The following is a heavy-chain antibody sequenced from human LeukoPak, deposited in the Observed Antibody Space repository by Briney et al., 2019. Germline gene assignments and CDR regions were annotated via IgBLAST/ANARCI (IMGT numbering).Heavy chain of an antibody. CDR1: RFIVNNNY. CDR2: IYSDGRT. D-gene: IGHD1-1*01. CDR3: TKDRVWNSFDS. J-gene: IGHJ4*02. V-gene: IGHV3-66*01. Sequence: PGGSLRLSCAASRFIVNNNYMSWVRQAPGKGLECVSVIYSDGRTYYADSVKGRITISRDNAKNTLYLQMNSLKNEDTAVYYCTKDRVWNSFDSWGQGTLVTVSS.